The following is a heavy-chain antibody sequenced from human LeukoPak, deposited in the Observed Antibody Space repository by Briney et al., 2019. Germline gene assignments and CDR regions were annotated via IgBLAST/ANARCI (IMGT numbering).Heavy chain of an antibody. V-gene: IGHV3-23*01. CDR1: GFTFSSYA. Sequence: PGGSLRLSCAASGFTFSSYAMSWVRQAPGKGLEWVSAISGSGGSTYYADSVKGRFTISRDNSKNTLYLQINSLRAEDTAVYYCAKTPQIASSWEYYFDYWGQGTLVTVSS. CDR2: ISGSGGST. CDR3: AKTPQIASSWEYYFDY. J-gene: IGHJ4*02. D-gene: IGHD6-13*01.